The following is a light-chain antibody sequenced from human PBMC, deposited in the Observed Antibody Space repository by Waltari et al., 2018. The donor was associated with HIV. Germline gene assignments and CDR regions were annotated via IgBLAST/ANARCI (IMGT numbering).Light chain of an antibody. Sequence: QSAPTQPASVPGSPGQPLPTPCTAANTYLGLYNHLSCSRQHPDTAHQLVIYGVNTRPSGVSDRFSGSKSGNTASLTISSLQAEDEADYYCSSYTNTDILLFGGGTKLTVL. CDR1: NTYLGLYNH. J-gene: IGLJ2*01. V-gene: IGLV2-14*01. CDR2: GVN. CDR3: SSYTNTDILL.